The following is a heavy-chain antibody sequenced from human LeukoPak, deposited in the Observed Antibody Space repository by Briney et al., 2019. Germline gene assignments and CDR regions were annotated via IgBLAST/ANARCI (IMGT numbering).Heavy chain of an antibody. CDR3: AKGGANWNDVYPRFDY. CDR2: ISGSGGST. J-gene: IGHJ4*02. CDR1: GYTFSSYA. D-gene: IGHD1-1*01. V-gene: IGHV3-23*01. Sequence: AGGSLRLSCAASGYTFSSYAMSGVPHAPEKGREWVSAISGSGGSTYYADSVKGRFTISRDNSKNTLYLQMNSLRAEDTAVYYCAKGGANWNDVYPRFDYWGQGTLVTVSS.